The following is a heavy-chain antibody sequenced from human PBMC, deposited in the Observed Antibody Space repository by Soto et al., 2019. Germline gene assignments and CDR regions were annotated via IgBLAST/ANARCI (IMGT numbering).Heavy chain of an antibody. V-gene: IGHV4-61*01. CDR1: GGSVSSGSYY. D-gene: IGHD6-13*01. CDR3: ARVPHHQLVTLYYYYGMDV. Sequence: QVQLQESGPGLVKPSETLSLTCTVSGGSVSSGSYYWTWIRQPPGKGLEWIGYIYYSGSTNFNPSLKSRVTISVDTSKHKYDLKLSSVTAADTAVDYCARVPHHQLVTLYYYYGMDVWGQGTTVTVSS. CDR2: IYYSGST. J-gene: IGHJ6*02.